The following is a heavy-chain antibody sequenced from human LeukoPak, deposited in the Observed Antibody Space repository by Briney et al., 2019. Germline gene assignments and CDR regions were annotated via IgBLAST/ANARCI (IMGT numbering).Heavy chain of an antibody. V-gene: IGHV4-59*12. J-gene: IGHJ4*02. CDR1: GGSISSFY. D-gene: IGHD2-2*01. Sequence: SETLSLTCAVSGGSISSFYWSWIRQPPGKGLEWIGYVFYTGDTNSNPSLKSRVTMSVDTSKNQFSLKLSSVTAADTAVYYCAREKVVPAAISFDYWGQGTLVTVSS. CDR3: AREKVVPAAISFDY. CDR2: VFYTGDT.